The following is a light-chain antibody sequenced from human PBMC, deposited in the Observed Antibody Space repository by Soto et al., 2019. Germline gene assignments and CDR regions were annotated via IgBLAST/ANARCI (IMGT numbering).Light chain of an antibody. CDR1: QSISNF. Sequence: DIQMTQSPSSLSASVGDRVTITCRARQSISNFLNWYQQKPGKAPKLLIYAASSLQSGVPERFSGSGSGTDFTLTISSLQPEDFATYYCQQSDSTPLTFGGGTKVEIK. CDR3: QQSDSTPLT. CDR2: AAS. V-gene: IGKV1-39*01. J-gene: IGKJ4*01.